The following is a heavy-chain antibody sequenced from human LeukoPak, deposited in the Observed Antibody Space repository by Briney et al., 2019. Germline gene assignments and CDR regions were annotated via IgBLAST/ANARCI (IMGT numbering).Heavy chain of an antibody. J-gene: IGHJ4*02. Sequence: SETLSLTCTVSGGSISSSYWSWIRQLPGKGLEWIGYVYSSGNTNYNPSLKSRVTISVDTSKNQFSLELRSVTAADTAVYYCARGGRTYGTSWYSDYWGQGTLVTVSS. CDR3: ARGGRTYGTSWYSDY. CDR1: GGSISSSY. D-gene: IGHD6-19*01. CDR2: VYSSGNT. V-gene: IGHV4-59*01.